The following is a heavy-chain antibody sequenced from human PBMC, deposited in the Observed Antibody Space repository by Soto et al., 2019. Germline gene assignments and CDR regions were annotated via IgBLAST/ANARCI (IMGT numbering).Heavy chain of an antibody. CDR3: ARDLPMPRGLFDY. D-gene: IGHD3-10*01. J-gene: IGHJ4*02. CDR2: IKQDGSEK. Sequence: GGSLRLSCAASGFTFSNFWISWVRQAPGEGLEWVANIKQDGSEKYYVDSVKGRFTISRDNAKNSLFLQMNSLRAEDTAVYYCARDLPMPRGLFDYWGQGTLVTVSS. CDR1: GFTFSNFW. V-gene: IGHV3-7*03.